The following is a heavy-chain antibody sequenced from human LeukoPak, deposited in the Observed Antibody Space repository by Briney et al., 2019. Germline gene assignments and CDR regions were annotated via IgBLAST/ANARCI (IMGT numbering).Heavy chain of an antibody. D-gene: IGHD5-18*01. Sequence: GGSLRLSCAASGFTFSSYAMHWVRQAPGKGLEWAAVISYDGSNKFYADSVKGRFTTSRDNSKNTLFLQMNSLRAEDTAVYYCARDRSQRAYSYGPDGEWGQGTLVTVPS. CDR2: ISYDGSNK. CDR3: ARDRSQRAYSYGPDGE. V-gene: IGHV3-30*01. J-gene: IGHJ4*02. CDR1: GFTFSSYA.